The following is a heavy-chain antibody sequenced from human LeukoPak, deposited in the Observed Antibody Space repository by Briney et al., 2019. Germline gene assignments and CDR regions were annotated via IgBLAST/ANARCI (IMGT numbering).Heavy chain of an antibody. CDR2: ISSSSSYI. V-gene: IGHV3-21*04. J-gene: IGHJ4*02. CDR1: GFTFSSYS. CDR3: AKDATAMTGTFDS. Sequence: GGSLRLSCAASGFTFSSYSMNWVRQAPGKGLEWVSSISSSSSYIYYADSVKGRFTISRDNSKNTLYLQMNSLRAEDTAVYYCAKDATAMTGTFDSWGQGTLVTVSS. D-gene: IGHD6-19*01.